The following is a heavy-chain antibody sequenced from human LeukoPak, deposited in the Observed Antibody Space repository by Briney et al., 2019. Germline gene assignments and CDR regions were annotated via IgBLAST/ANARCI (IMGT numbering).Heavy chain of an antibody. Sequence: ASVKVSCKASGYTFTSYGISWVRQAPGQGLEWMGWISAYNGNTNYAQKLQGRVTMTTDTSTSTAYMELRSLRSDDTAVYYCARLGYCSSTSCYVSNAFDIWGQGTMVTVSS. CDR1: GYTFTSYG. D-gene: IGHD2-2*01. J-gene: IGHJ3*02. V-gene: IGHV1-18*01. CDR2: ISAYNGNT. CDR3: ARLGYCSSTSCYVSNAFDI.